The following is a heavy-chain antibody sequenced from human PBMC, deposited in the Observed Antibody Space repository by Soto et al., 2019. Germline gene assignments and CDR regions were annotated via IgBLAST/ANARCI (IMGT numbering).Heavy chain of an antibody. Sequence: QVQLVQSGAEVKKPGASVKVSCKASGYTFTSYDINWVRQATGQGLEWMGWMNPNSGNTGYAQKFQGRVTMTRNTSRSTAYMELSRLRSEDTAVYYCAIETGDVVGAFDIWGQGTMVTVSS. CDR2: MNPNSGNT. CDR3: AIETGDVVGAFDI. CDR1: GYTFTSYD. D-gene: IGHD7-27*01. V-gene: IGHV1-8*01. J-gene: IGHJ3*02.